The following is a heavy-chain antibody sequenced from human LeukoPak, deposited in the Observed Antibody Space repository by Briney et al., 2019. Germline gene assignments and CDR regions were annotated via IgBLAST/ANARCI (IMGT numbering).Heavy chain of an antibody. J-gene: IGHJ4*02. Sequence: SETLSLTCTVSGGSISSYYWSWVRQPPGKGLEWIGFVYYTGSTNYNPSLKSRVTTSVDTSKNQFSLKLSSVTAADTAVYYCARPFIAVAVPGYYFDYWGQGTLVTVSS. CDR1: GGSISSYY. V-gene: IGHV4-59*12. CDR2: VYYTGST. CDR3: ARPFIAVAVPGYYFDY. D-gene: IGHD6-19*01.